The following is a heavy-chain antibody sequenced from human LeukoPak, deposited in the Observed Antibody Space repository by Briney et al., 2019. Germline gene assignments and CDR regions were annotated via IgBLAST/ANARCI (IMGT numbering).Heavy chain of an antibody. CDR2: INPNSGGT. V-gene: IGHV1-2*02. J-gene: IGHJ4*02. CDR3: ARVGITMVRGVRVRFDY. Sequence: ASVKVSCKASGYTFTGYYMHWVRQAPGQGLEWMGWINPNSGGTNYAQKFQGRVTMTRDTSISTAYMELSRLRSDDTAVYYCARVGITMVRGVRVRFDYWGQGTLVTVSS. D-gene: IGHD3-10*01. CDR1: GYTFTGYY.